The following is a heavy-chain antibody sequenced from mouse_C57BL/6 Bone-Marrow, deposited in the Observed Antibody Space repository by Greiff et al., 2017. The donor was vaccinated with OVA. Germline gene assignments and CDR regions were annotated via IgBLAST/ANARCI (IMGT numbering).Heavy chain of an antibody. CDR1: GFNIKDDY. CDR2: IDPENGDT. J-gene: IGHJ3*01. V-gene: IGHV14-4*01. CDR3: TPIYYDYDEGWD. Sequence: EVKLVESGAELVRPGASVKLSCTASGFNIKDDYMHWVKQRPEQGLEWIGWIDPENGDTEYASKFQGKATITADTSSNTAYLQLSSLTSEDTAVYYCTPIYYDYDEGWDWGQGTLVTVSA. D-gene: IGHD2-4*01.